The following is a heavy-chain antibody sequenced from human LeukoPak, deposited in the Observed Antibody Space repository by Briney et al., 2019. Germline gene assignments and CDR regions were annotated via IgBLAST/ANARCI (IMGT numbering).Heavy chain of an antibody. CDR1: GYTFTGYY. V-gene: IGHV1-2*02. D-gene: IGHD6-13*01. CDR3: ARGNGSAPGYRYYFDY. Sequence: ASVKVSCKASGYTFTGYYIHWVRQAPGQGLEWMGWINPNSGDTNYAQSFQGRVTMTRDTSISTVYMELSTLRSDDTTLYYCARGNGSAPGYRYYFDYGGQGTRVTVSA. CDR2: INPNSGDT. J-gene: IGHJ4*02.